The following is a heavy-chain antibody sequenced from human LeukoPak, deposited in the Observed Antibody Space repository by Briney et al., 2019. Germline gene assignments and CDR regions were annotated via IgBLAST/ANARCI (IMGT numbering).Heavy chain of an antibody. CDR3: AKHQALYYFDY. CDR2: ICYRGSP. V-gene: IGHV4-59*08. CDR1: GGSITSYY. J-gene: IGHJ4*02. Sequence: SETLSLTCTVSGGSITSYYWSWIRQPPGKGLEWIGYICYRGSPNYNPSLKSRVTISVDTSKNQFSLKLSSVTAADTALYYCAKHQALYYFDYWGQGSLVTVSS.